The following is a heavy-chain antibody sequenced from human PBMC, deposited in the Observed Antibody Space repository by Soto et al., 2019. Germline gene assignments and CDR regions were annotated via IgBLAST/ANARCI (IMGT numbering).Heavy chain of an antibody. CDR2: IYKSTTT. D-gene: IGHD2-15*01. CDR3: ARGRYCLTGRCFPNWFDS. Sequence: SETLSLTCSVSGDSISTVDYFWAWIRQPPGQALEYIGYIYKSTTTYYNPSFESRVAISLDTSKSQFSLDVTSVTAADTAVYFCARGRYCLTGRCFPNWFDSWGQGTLVTVSS. CDR1: GDSISTVDYF. V-gene: IGHV4-30-4*01. J-gene: IGHJ5*01.